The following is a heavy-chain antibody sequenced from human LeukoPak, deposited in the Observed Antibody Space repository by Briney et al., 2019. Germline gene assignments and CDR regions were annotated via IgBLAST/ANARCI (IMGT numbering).Heavy chain of an antibody. CDR3: ARMWADSYGAFDY. CDR1: GFTFSSYA. CDR2: ISYDGSNK. Sequence: GRSLRLSCAASGFTFSSYAMHWVRQAPGKGLEWVAVISYDGSNKYYADSVKGRFTISRDNSKNTLYLQMNSLRAEDTAVYYCARMWADSYGAFDYWGQGTLVTVSS. D-gene: IGHD5-18*01. J-gene: IGHJ4*02. V-gene: IGHV3-30-3*01.